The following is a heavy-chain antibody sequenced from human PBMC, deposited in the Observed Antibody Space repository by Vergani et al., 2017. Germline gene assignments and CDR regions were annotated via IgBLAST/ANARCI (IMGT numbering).Heavy chain of an antibody. CDR2: LTGGGGST. D-gene: IGHD5-24*01. V-gene: IGHV3-23*01. CDR1: GFTFSTYA. J-gene: IGHJ4*02. CDR3: GRGSDNYN. Sequence: EVQLLESGGSLKQPGGSVGLFCAASGFTFSTYAMHWVRQAPGKGLEWVSALTGGGGSTYYADSFKGRFIIYRDNSKNPLYLQMNSLRVEDTAVYYCGRGSDNYNWGQGTLVIVSS.